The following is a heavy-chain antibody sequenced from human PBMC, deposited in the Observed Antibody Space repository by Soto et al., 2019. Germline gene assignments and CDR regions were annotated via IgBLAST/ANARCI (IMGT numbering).Heavy chain of an antibody. Sequence: QVQLQESGPGLVKPSETLSLTCTVSGGSISSYYWSWIRQPPGKGLEWVGYIYYSGSTNNNPSLKSRATISVDTSKNQFSLKLSSVTAADPAVYYCARRWGATFDYWGQGTLVTVSS. V-gene: IGHV4-59*08. CDR1: GGSISSYY. CDR2: IYYSGST. J-gene: IGHJ4*02. CDR3: ARRWGATFDY. D-gene: IGHD1-26*01.